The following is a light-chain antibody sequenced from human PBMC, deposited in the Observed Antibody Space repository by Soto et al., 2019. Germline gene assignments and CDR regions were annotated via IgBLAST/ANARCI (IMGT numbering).Light chain of an antibody. V-gene: IGLV2-14*01. CDR3: CSHSTSIAWV. CDR2: QVT. CDR1: DNDVGCYDF. Sequence: QSALTQSASVSGSPGQSITISCTGTDNDVGCYDFVSWYQQHPGRAPKLLIHQVTIRLSGISSRFSGSKSGNTASLTITGLQPEDEAMYFCCSHSTSIAWVFGGGTKVTVL. J-gene: IGLJ3*02.